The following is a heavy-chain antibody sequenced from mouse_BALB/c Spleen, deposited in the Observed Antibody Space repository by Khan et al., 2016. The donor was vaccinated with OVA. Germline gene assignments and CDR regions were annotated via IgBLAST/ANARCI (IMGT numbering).Heavy chain of an antibody. CDR2: TYPGGGYT. D-gene: IGHD3-1*01. V-gene: IGHV1-63*02. J-gene: IGHJ2*01. CDR1: GYTFTNYW. Sequence: QVQLKQSGAELVRPGTSVKMSCKAAGYTFTNYWIGWVKQRPGHGLEWIGDTYPGGGYTNYNEKFKGKATLTADTSSSTAYMQLSGLTCEDSAIYYCARRGAARATCDYFDFWGQGTTLTVSS. CDR3: ARRGAARATCDYFDF.